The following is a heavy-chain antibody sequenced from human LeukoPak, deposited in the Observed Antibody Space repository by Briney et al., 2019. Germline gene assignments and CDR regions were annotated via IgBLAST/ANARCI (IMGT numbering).Heavy chain of an antibody. V-gene: IGHV3-30*18. CDR1: GGSFSGYY. CDR3: AKEFSGFLNYYGMDV. Sequence: LSLTCAVYGGSFSGYYWSWIRQPPGKGLEWVSVISYDGSNKYYADSVKGRFTISRDNSKNTLYLQMNSLRAEDTAVYYCAKEFSGFLNYYGMDVWGKGTTVTVSS. D-gene: IGHD3-10*01. CDR2: ISYDGSNK. J-gene: IGHJ6*04.